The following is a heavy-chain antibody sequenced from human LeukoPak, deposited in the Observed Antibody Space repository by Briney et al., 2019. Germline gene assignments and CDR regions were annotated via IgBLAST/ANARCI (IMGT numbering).Heavy chain of an antibody. D-gene: IGHD6-19*01. CDR2: IYSGGTT. J-gene: IGHJ4*02. Sequence: GGSLRLSCAASGFSLSSKYMSWVRQPAGKGLEWVSVIYSGGTTFYADSVKGRFTISRDNSKNTLYLQMNRLRPDDAAVYYCTKLKGWYGDGYFDSWGPGTLVTVSS. CDR3: TKLKGWYGDGYFDS. V-gene: IGHV3-53*01. CDR1: GFSLSSKY.